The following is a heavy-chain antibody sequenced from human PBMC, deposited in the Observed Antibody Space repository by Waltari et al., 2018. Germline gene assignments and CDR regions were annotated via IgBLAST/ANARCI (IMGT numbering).Heavy chain of an antibody. CDR3: AKDRAGGYCSGGSCYPDAFDI. CDR1: GFTFSSYA. D-gene: IGHD2-15*01. CDR2: ISGSGGST. V-gene: IGHV3-23*01. Sequence: EVQLLESGGGLVQPGGSLRLSCAASGFTFSSYAMSWVRQAPGKGLEWVSAISGSGGSTYYADSVKGRFTISRDNSKNTLYLQMNSLRAEDTAVYYCAKDRAGGYCSGGSCYPDAFDIWGQGTMVTVSS. J-gene: IGHJ3*02.